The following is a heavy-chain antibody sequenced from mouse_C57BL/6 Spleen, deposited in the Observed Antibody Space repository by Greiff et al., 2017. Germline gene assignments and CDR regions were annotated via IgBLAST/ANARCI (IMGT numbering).Heavy chain of an antibody. CDR1: GYTFTDYE. CDR3: TREDGNYPYYAMDY. J-gene: IGHJ4*01. V-gene: IGHV1-15*01. CDR2: IDPETGGT. D-gene: IGHD2-1*01. Sequence: QVQLQQSGAELVRPGASVTLSCKASGYTFTDYEMHWVKQTPVHGLEWIGAIDPETGGTAYNQKFKGKAILTADTSSSTAYMELRSLTSEDSAVYYCTREDGNYPYYAMDYWGQGTSVTVSS.